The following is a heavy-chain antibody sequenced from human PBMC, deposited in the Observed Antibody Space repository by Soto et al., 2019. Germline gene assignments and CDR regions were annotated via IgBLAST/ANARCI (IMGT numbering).Heavy chain of an antibody. CDR2: IIPIFGTA. CDR1: GGTFSSYA. J-gene: IGHJ4*02. CDR3: AGDSGTGLSVVTPPYDY. V-gene: IGHV1-69*12. D-gene: IGHD2-21*02. Sequence: QVQLVQSGAEVKKPGSSVKVSCKASGGTFSSYAISWVRQAPGQGLEWMGGIIPIFGTANYAQKFQGRVTITADESTGQGYLELRSLRSGDTAGDFWAGDSGTGLSVVTPPYDYWGQGTLVTVSS.